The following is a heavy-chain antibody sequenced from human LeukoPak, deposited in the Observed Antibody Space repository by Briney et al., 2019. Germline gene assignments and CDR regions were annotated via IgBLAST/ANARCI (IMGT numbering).Heavy chain of an antibody. CDR3: AKSSMLYYYYMDV. V-gene: IGHV3-20*04. CDR1: GFTFDDYG. J-gene: IGHJ6*03. Sequence: GGSLRLSCTASGFTFDDYGMSWVRQAPGQGLEWVSGINWNGGSTGYANSVQGRFTISRDNAKNSLYLQMNSLRAEDTALYYCAKSSMLYYYYMDVWGKGTTVTVSS. D-gene: IGHD2-8*01. CDR2: INWNGGST.